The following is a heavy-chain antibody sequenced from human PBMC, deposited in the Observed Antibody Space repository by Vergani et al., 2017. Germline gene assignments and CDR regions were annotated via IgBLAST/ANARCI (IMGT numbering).Heavy chain of an antibody. D-gene: IGHD2-15*01. Sequence: QVQLVQSGSELKKPGASVKVSCKASGYTFTSYAMNWVRQAPGQGLEWMGWINTNTGNPTYAQGFTGRFVFSLDTSVSTAYLQISSLKAEDTAVYYCAREGCSGGSCYRVRGLYYYGMDVWGQGTTVTVSS. CDR1: GYTFTSYA. CDR2: INTNTGNP. J-gene: IGHJ6*02. CDR3: AREGCSGGSCYRVRGLYYYGMDV. V-gene: IGHV7-4-1*02.